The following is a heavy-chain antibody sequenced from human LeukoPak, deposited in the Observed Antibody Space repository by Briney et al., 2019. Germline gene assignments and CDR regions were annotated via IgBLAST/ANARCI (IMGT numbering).Heavy chain of an antibody. CDR3: ASREGVRAGYFDD. V-gene: IGHV3-7*05. CDR1: GFTFSNYW. J-gene: IGHJ4*02. D-gene: IGHD3-10*01. CDR2: IKQDGIEK. Sequence: PGGSLRLSCAASGFTFSNYWMTWVRQAPGKGLEWVANIKQDGIEKYYVDSVKGRFTISRDNAKNSLFLQMDSLSAEDTAVYYCASREGVRAGYFDDWGQGTLVTVSS.